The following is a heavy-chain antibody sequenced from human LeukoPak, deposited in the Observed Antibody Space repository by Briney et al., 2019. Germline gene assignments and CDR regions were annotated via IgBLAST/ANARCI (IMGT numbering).Heavy chain of an antibody. CDR2: ISAYNGNT. CDR1: GYTFTSYG. J-gene: IGHJ3*02. Sequence: ASVKVSCKASGYTFTSYGISWVRQAPGQGLEWMGWISAYNGNTHYAQKLQGRVTMTTDTSTSTVYMELSSLRSEDTAVYYCASDTVGATGPDAFDIWGQGTMVTVSS. D-gene: IGHD1-26*01. V-gene: IGHV1-18*01. CDR3: ASDTVGATGPDAFDI.